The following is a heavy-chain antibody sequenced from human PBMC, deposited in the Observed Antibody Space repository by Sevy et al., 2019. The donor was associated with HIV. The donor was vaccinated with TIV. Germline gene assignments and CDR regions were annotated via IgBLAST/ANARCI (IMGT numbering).Heavy chain of an antibody. V-gene: IGHV3-21*01. CDR2: ISSSSSYI. D-gene: IGHD3-3*01. Sequence: GGSLRLSCAASGFTFSSYSMNWVRQAPGKGLEWVSSISSSSSYIYYADSVKGRFTISRDNAKNSLYLQMNSLRAEDTAVYYCARDGLSISPIFGSRYYMDVWGKGTTVTVSS. J-gene: IGHJ6*03. CDR1: GFTFSSYS. CDR3: ARDGLSISPIFGSRYYMDV.